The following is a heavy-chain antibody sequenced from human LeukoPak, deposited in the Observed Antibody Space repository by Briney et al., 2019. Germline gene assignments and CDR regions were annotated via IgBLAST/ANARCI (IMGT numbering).Heavy chain of an antibody. CDR2: THPSGNT. J-gene: IGHJ5*02. CDR3: ARKAPKEGWFDP. CDR1: GGSNNSYY. Sequence: SETLSLTCTVSGGSNNSYYWSWIRQPPGKGLEWIGYTHPSGNTNYSPSLKSRVTISIDMSRNQFSLKLSSVTAADTAVYYCARKAPKEGWFDPWGQGTLVTVSS. V-gene: IGHV4-4*09.